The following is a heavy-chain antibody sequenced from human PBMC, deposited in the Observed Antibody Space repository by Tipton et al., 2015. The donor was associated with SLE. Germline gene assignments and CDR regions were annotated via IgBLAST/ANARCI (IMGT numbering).Heavy chain of an antibody. CDR1: GGTFSNYG. J-gene: IGHJ3*02. Sequence: QSGPEVKKPGSSVKVSCKASGGTFSNYGISWVRQAPGQGLEWMGAIIPISGTTNYAQKFQGRVTITADESTSTAYVELRSLRSDDTAVYYCAREGVIAVAGTGDAFEIWGQGTMITVSS. D-gene: IGHD6-19*01. CDR3: AREGVIAVAGTGDAFEI. V-gene: IGHV1-69*01. CDR2: IIPISGTT.